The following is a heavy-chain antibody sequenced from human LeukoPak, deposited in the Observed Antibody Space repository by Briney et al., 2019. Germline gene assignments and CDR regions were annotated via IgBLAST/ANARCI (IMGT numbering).Heavy chain of an antibody. CDR1: GGTFSSYA. D-gene: IGHD2-2*01. CDR2: IIPIFGTA. CDR3: ARRVVPAAIGSDAFDI. J-gene: IGHJ3*02. Sequence: SVKVSCKASGGTFSSYAISWVRQAPGQGLEWMGGIIPIFGTANYAQKFQGRVTITTDESTSTAYMELSSLRSGDTAVYYCARRVVPAAIGSDAFDIWGQGTMVTVSS. V-gene: IGHV1-69*05.